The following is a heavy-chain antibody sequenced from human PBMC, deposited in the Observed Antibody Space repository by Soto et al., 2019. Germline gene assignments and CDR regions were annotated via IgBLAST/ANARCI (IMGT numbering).Heavy chain of an antibody. CDR3: ARFLGYFSSTSCPLLFVNFNYYYYGMDV. CDR1: GYTFTSYG. D-gene: IGHD2-2*01. V-gene: IGHV1-18*01. Sequence: GASVKVSCKASGYTFTSYGISWVRQAPGQGLEWMGWISAYNGNTNYAQKRQSRVTMTTDTSTSTAHLELRRLKSDETAVYYCARFLGYFSSTSCPLLFVNFNYYYYGMDVWGQGTTVTVSS. J-gene: IGHJ6*02. CDR2: ISAYNGNT.